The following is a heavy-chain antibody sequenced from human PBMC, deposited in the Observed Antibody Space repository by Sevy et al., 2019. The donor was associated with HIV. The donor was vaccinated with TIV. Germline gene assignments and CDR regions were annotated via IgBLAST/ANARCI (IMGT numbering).Heavy chain of an antibody. J-gene: IGHJ6*02. Sequence: SQTLSLTCAISGDSVSTSSATWNWFRQSPSRGLEWLGRKYYRAKWYSDYEVAVKGRVTINPDTSKNQFSLHLESVTPEDTAVYFCERGDELNSYYYGMDVWGQGTTVTVSS. V-gene: IGHV6-1*01. CDR3: ERGDELNSYYYGMDV. CDR2: KYYRAKWYS. D-gene: IGHD1-7*01. CDR1: GDSVSTSSAT.